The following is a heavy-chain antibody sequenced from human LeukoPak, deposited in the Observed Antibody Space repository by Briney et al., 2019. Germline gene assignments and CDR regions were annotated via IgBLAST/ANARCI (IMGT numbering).Heavy chain of an antibody. D-gene: IGHD3-10*01. Sequence: GGSLRLSCAASGFTFNNYAMNWVRQAPGKGLEWVSAISGSGGSTYYADSVKGRFTISRDNSKNTLYLQMNSLRAEDTAVYYCAKGARYYGSGPGLQNLYYFDYWGQGTLVTVSS. J-gene: IGHJ4*02. V-gene: IGHV3-23*01. CDR3: AKGARYYGSGPGLQNLYYFDY. CDR1: GFTFNNYA. CDR2: ISGSGGST.